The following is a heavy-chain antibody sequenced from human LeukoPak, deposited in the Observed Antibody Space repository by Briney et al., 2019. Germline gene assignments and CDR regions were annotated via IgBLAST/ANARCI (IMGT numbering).Heavy chain of an antibody. J-gene: IGHJ3*02. CDR2: IYYSGST. V-gene: IGHV4-30-4*08. Sequence: PSETLSLTCTVSGCTISSGDYYWSWLRQPPGKGLEWIGYIYYSGSTYYNPSLKSRVTISVDTSKNQFSLKLSSVTAADTAVYYCARDDSSGYHDAFDIWGQGTMVTVSS. CDR1: GCTISSGDYY. CDR3: ARDDSSGYHDAFDI. D-gene: IGHD3-22*01.